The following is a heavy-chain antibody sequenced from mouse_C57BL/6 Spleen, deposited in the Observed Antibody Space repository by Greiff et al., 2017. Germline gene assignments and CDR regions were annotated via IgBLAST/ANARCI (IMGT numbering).Heavy chain of an antibody. J-gene: IGHJ1*03. V-gene: IGHV14-1*01. D-gene: IGHD1-1*01. CDR2: IDPEDGDT. Sequence: EVQLQQSGAELVRPGASVKLSCTASGFNIKDYYMHWVKQRPEQGLEWIGRIDPEDGDTEYAPKFPGKATMTADTSSNTAYLQLSSLTSEDTAVYYCTTLPMYYGSSHWYFDVWGTGTTVTVSS. CDR1: GFNIKDYY. CDR3: TTLPMYYGSSHWYFDV.